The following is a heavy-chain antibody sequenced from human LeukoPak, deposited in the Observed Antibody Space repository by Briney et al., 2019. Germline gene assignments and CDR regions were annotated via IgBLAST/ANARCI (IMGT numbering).Heavy chain of an antibody. CDR1: GGTFSIYA. CDR2: IIPIFGIA. CDR3: ARGLRAYCGGDCYSIDY. J-gene: IGHJ4*02. D-gene: IGHD2-21*02. Sequence: ASVKVSCKASGGTFSIYAISWVRQAPGQGLEGMGRIIPIFGIANYAQKFQGRVTITADKSTSTAYMELSSLRSEDTAVYYCARGLRAYCGGDCYSIDYWGQGTLVTVSS. V-gene: IGHV1-69*04.